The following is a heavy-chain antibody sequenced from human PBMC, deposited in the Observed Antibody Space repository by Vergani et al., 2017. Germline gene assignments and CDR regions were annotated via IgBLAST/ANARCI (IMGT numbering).Heavy chain of an antibody. CDR2: IKSKTDGGTT. V-gene: IGHV3-15*01. CDR3: TTDLRAQCSGGSCSGP. Sequence: EVQLVETGGGLIQPGGSLRLSCAASGFTVSSNYMSWVRQAPGKGLEWVGRIKSKTDGGTTDYAAPVKGRFTISRDDSKNTLYLQMNSLKTEDTAVYYCTTDLRAQCSGGSCSGPWGQGTLVTVSS. D-gene: IGHD2-15*01. J-gene: IGHJ5*02. CDR1: GFTVSSNY.